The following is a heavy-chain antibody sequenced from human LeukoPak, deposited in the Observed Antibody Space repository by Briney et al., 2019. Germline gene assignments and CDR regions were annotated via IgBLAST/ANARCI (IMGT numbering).Heavy chain of an antibody. D-gene: IGHD2-15*01. CDR3: AREVVVVVAATREGSYFDH. J-gene: IGHJ4*02. Sequence: PSETLSLTCTVSGGSISSYYWSWIRQPPGKGLEWIGYIYYSGSTNYNPSLKSRVTISVDTSKNQFSLKLSSVTAADTAVYYCAREVVVVVAATREGSYFDHWGQGTLVTVSS. V-gene: IGHV4-59*01. CDR2: IYYSGST. CDR1: GGSISSYY.